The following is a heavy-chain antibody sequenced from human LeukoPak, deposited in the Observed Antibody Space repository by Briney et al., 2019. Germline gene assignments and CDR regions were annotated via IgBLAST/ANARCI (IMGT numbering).Heavy chain of an antibody. J-gene: IGHJ4*02. CDR3: ALAYNYGSSFDF. V-gene: IGHV3-33*01. CDR1: GFTFSSYG. Sequence: GRSLRLSCAASGFTFSSYGMHWVRQAPGKGLEWVAVIWYDGSNKYYADSVKGRFTISRDDSKNTLYLQMNSLKTEDTALYYCALAYNYGSSFDFWGQGTLVTVSS. D-gene: IGHD3-10*01. CDR2: IWYDGSNK.